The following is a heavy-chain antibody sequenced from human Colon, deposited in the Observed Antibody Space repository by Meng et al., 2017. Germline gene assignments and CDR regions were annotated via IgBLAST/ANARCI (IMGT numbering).Heavy chain of an antibody. V-gene: IGHV6-1*01. D-gene: IGHD3-10*01. CDR2: TYYRSEWQN. CDR1: GDRVSINRAF. CDR3: TTWYGEY. J-gene: IGHJ4*02. Sequence: VQLHQSGPGLLKPPKPLSLTCAISGDRVSINRAFWHLVRQSPSRGLEWLGQTYYRSEWQNHYGVSVKSRITINADTSRNHFSLHLNSVTPEDTAVYYCTTWYGEYWGQGTLVTVSS.